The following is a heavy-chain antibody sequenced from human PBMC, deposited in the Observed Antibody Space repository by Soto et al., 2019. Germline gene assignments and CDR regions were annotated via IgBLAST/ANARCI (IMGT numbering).Heavy chain of an antibody. V-gene: IGHV4-4*02. CDR3: ARVRQGCSANNCYFDP. CDR1: GGSVRAPDW. CDR2: VHISGHS. Sequence: SETLSLTCTLSGGSVRAPDWWKWVRQSRDKGLEWIAEVHISGHSNYNPSLRSRVSVSIDSSKNQFYLNLNSVTAADTAIYYCARVRQGCSANNCYFDPWGQGTQVTVPS. D-gene: IGHD1-1*01. J-gene: IGHJ5*01.